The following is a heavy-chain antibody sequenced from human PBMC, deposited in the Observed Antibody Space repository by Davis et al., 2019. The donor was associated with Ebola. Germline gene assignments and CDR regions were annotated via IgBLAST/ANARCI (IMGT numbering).Heavy chain of an antibody. J-gene: IGHJ4*02. CDR2: IYHSGST. CDR1: GGSISSGGYS. CDR3: AREAYNSGWFNY. V-gene: IGHV4-30-2*01. Sequence: SETLSLTCAVSGGSISSGGYSWSWIRQPPGKGLEWIGYIYHSGSTYYNPSLKSRVTISVDTSKNQFSLKVSSVTAADTAIYYCAREAYNSGWFNYWGQGTLVTVSS. D-gene: IGHD6-19*01.